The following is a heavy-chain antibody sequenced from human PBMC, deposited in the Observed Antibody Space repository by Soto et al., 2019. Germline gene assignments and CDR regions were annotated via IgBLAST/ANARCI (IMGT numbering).Heavy chain of an antibody. CDR1: GYTFTSYD. J-gene: IGHJ4*02. Sequence: QVQLVQSGAEVKKPGASVKVSCKASGYTFTSYDINWGRQATGQGLVWMGWMNPNSGNTCYAQKFQGRVTMTRNTALSTAYMELSSLRSEDPAVYYCARSTNDYGDRHWGQGALVTVSS. CDR3: ARSTNDYGDRH. CDR2: MNPNSGNT. D-gene: IGHD4-17*01. V-gene: IGHV1-8*01.